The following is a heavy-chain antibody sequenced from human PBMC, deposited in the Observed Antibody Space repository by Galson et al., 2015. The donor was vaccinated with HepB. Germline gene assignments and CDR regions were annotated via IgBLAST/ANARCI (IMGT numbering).Heavy chain of an antibody. D-gene: IGHD5-18*01. V-gene: IGHV3-73*01. Sequence: SLRLSCAAPGFKFGGSAIHWVRQASGKGPEWVGRIRSKDNNYATSYVPALEGRFTISRDDSKNMAYLHMRSLKADDTAVYYCARLGDFSGYTSAWGQGTQVTVSS. CDR1: GFKFGGSA. CDR2: IRSKDNNYAT. J-gene: IGHJ4*02. CDR3: ARLGDFSGYTSA.